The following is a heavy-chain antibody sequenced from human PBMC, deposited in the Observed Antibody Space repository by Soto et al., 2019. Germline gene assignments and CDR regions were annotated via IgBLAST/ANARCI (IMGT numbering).Heavy chain of an antibody. CDR3: ARRLPLGYCTNGVCYTWFDP. Sequence: GASVKVSCKDSGYTFTSYDMNWVREATGQGLECMGWMNPNSGNTGYAQKFQGRVTMTRNTSISTAYMELSSLRSEDTAVYYCARRLPLGYCTNGVCYTWFDPWGQGTLVTVSS. CDR1: GYTFTSYD. CDR2: MNPNSGNT. V-gene: IGHV1-8*01. J-gene: IGHJ5*02. D-gene: IGHD2-8*01.